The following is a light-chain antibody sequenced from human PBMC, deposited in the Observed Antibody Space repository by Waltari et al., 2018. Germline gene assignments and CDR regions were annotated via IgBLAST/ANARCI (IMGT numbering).Light chain of an antibody. Sequence: QSALTQPASVSGSPGQSITISCTGTGRYIGAYDYFSWYQQHPDKVPKVIIYDVSLRPSGISDRFSGSKSGNTASLTISGLQAEDEGDYYCSSFTTSDTLVIFGGGTKVTVL. CDR3: SSFTTSDTLVI. V-gene: IGLV2-14*03. CDR1: GRYIGAYDY. CDR2: DVS. J-gene: IGLJ2*01.